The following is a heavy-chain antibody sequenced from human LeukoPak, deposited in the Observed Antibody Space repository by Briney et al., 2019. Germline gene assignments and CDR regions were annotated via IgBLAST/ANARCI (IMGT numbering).Heavy chain of an antibody. Sequence: GGSLRLSCAASGFTFSSYAMIWVRQAPGKGLEWVSAISGSGGSTYCADSVKGRFTISRDNSKNTLYLQMNSLRAEDTAVYYCAKPGSSHAAFDIWGQGTMVTVSS. CDR3: AKPGSSHAAFDI. CDR2: ISGSGGST. V-gene: IGHV3-23*01. CDR1: GFTFSSYA. J-gene: IGHJ3*02.